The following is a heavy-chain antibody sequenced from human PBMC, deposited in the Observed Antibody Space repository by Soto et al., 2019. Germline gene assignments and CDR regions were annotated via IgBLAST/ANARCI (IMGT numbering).Heavy chain of an antibody. V-gene: IGHV4-39*02. CDR2: IYYSGST. D-gene: IGHD1-26*01. Sequence: SETLSLTCTVSGGSVSSGSFYCGWIRQPPGKGLEWIGSIYYSGSTSYNPSLKSRVTISVDTPKNQFSLKLTSVTAADTAVYYCGRENVGPTSFDYWGQGTLVTVSS. CDR3: GRENVGPTSFDY. J-gene: IGHJ4*02. CDR1: GGSVSSGSFY.